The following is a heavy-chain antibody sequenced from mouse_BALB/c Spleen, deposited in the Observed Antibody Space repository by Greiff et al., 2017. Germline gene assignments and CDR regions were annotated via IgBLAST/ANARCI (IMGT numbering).Heavy chain of an antibody. Sequence: QVRLQQSGAELVRPGVSVKISCKGSGYTFTDYAMHWVKQSHAKSLEWIGVISTYYGDASYNQKFKGKATMTVDKSSSTAYMELARLTSEDSAIYYCARTGTFDYWGQGTTLTVSS. CDR3: ARTGTFDY. V-gene: IGHV1S137*01. CDR2: ISTYYGDA. D-gene: IGHD4-1*01. J-gene: IGHJ2*01. CDR1: GYTFTDYA.